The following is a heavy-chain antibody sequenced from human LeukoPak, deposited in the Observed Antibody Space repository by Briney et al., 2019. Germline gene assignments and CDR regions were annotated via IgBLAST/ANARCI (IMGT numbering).Heavy chain of an antibody. J-gene: IGHJ3*02. CDR2: IDPSGGST. CDR3: ARGSSINTTWYLNAFDI. CDR1: GYTFTSYY. Sequence: ASVKVSCKASGYTFTSYYMHWVRQAPGQGLDWMGIIDPSGGSTSFAQKFQGRVTVTRDTSTSTVYMELSSLRSEDTAVYYCARGSSINTTWYLNAFDIWGQGTMVTVSS. D-gene: IGHD2-15*01. V-gene: IGHV1-46*03.